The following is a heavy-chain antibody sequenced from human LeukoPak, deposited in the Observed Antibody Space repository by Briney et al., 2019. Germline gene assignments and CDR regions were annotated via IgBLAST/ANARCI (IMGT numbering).Heavy chain of an antibody. V-gene: IGHV4-59*01. CDR2: IYYSGST. D-gene: IGHD4-17*01. Sequence: SETLSLTCTVSGGSISSYYWSWVRQPPGKGLEWIGYIYYSGSTNYNPSLKGRVTISVDTSKNQFSLKLSSVTAADTAVYYCAREGLDGDYFDYWGQGTLVTVSS. CDR3: AREGLDGDYFDY. J-gene: IGHJ4*02. CDR1: GGSISSYY.